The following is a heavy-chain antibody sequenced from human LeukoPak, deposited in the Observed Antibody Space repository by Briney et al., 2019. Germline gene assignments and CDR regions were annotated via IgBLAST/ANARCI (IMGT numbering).Heavy chain of an antibody. CDR1: GFTFSSYW. CDR3: ARDLRLWFGESPFDY. J-gene: IGHJ4*02. V-gene: IGHV3-74*01. CDR2: INSDGSST. D-gene: IGHD3-10*01. Sequence: GGSLRLSCAASGFTFSSYWMHWVRQAPGKGLVWVSRINSDGSSTNYADSVKGRFTISGDNAKNTLYLQMNSLRAEDTAVYYCARDLRLWFGESPFDYWGQGTLVTVSS.